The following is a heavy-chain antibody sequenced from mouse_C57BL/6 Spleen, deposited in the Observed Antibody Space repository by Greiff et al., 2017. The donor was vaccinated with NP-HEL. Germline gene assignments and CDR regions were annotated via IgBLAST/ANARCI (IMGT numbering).Heavy chain of an antibody. V-gene: IGHV14-4*01. Sequence: VQLQQSGAELVRPGASVKLSCTASGFNIKDDYMHWVKQRPEQGLEWIGWIDPENGDTEYASKFQGKATITADTSSNTAYLQLSSLTSEDTAVYYCTTSITTVVATRYFDVWGTGTTVTVSS. CDR1: GFNIKDDY. CDR2: IDPENGDT. D-gene: IGHD1-1*01. J-gene: IGHJ1*03. CDR3: TTSITTVVATRYFDV.